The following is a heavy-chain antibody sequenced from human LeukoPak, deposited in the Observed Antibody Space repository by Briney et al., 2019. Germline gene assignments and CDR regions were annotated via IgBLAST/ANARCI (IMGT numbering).Heavy chain of an antibody. Sequence: ASVKVSRKASGYTFTSYDINWVRQAAGQGLEWMGWMNTNRGNTGYAQKFHGRVTITRNTSISTAYMELSSLRSEDTDIYACARGPSWTGYSQPYYFDYWGQGTLVTVSS. CDR1: GYTFTSYD. CDR2: MNTNRGNT. V-gene: IGHV1-8*03. J-gene: IGHJ4*02. D-gene: IGHD3/OR15-3a*01. CDR3: ARGPSWTGYSQPYYFDY.